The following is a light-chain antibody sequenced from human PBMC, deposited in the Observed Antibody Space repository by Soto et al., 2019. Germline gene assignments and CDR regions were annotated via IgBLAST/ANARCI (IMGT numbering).Light chain of an antibody. CDR1: SSDVGGYIF. Sequence: QSVLTQLASASGSPGQSVTISCTGTSSDVGGYIFVSWYQQHPGKVPKLIIYDVNKRPSGVPDRFSGSKYGNTASLTVSGLQAEDEGDYYCVSFAGGTYVFGTGTKVTVL. J-gene: IGLJ1*01. CDR2: DVN. CDR3: VSFAGGTYV. V-gene: IGLV2-8*01.